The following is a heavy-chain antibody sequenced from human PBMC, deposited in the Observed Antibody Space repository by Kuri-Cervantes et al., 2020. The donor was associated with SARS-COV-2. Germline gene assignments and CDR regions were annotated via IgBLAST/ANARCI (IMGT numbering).Heavy chain of an antibody. CDR2: INGYNGNT. CDR1: GFTLINYG. Sequence: ASVKVSCKASGFTLINYGISWVRQAPGQGLEWMGWINGYNGNTKYAQNLQDRVTMTTDASTSTAYMELRSLRSDDTAVYYCARDHFDFWSGHSYYYHPLDVWGQGTTVTVSS. J-gene: IGHJ6*02. V-gene: IGHV1-18*01. CDR3: ARDHFDFWSGHSYYYHPLDV. D-gene: IGHD3-3*01.